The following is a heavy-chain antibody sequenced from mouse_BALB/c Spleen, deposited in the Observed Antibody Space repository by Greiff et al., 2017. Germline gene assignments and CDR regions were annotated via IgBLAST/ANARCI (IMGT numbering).Heavy chain of an antibody. V-gene: IGHV5-17*02. CDR1: GFTFSSFG. J-gene: IGHJ3*01. CDR2: ISSGSSTI. CDR3: ARSGGYDRAFAY. D-gene: IGHD2-14*01. Sequence: EVQLVESGGGLVQPGGSRKLSCAASGFTFSSFGMHWVRQAPEKGLEWVAYISSGSSTIYYADTVKGRFTISRDNPTNTLFLQMTSLRSEDTAMYYCARSGGYDRAFAYWGQGTLVTVSA.